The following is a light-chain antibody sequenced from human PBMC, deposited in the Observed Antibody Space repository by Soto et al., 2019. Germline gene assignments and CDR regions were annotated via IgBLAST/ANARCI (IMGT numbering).Light chain of an antibody. CDR3: TSYTSRNDFVV. CDR2: EVS. J-gene: IGLJ2*01. Sequence: QSALTQPASVSGSPGQSITISCTGTSSDVGGYDYVSWYQQHPDKAPKLMIYEVSNRPSGVPDRFSGSKSGNRASLTVSGLQAEDEADYYCTSYTSRNDFVVFGGGTKLTVL. CDR1: SSDVGGYDY. V-gene: IGLV2-8*01.